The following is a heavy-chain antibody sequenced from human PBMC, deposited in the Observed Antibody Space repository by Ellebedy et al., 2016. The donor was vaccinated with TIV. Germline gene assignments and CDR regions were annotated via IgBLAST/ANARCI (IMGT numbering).Heavy chain of an antibody. CDR2: ISANSGST. CDR3: ALYYYDSTTYLGGFEY. D-gene: IGHD3-22*01. J-gene: IGHJ4*02. V-gene: IGHV3-23*01. CDR1: GFPFDNYA. Sequence: GGSLRLSCAASGFPFDNYAMSWVRQAPGKGLEWVSAISANSGSTYYADSVKGRFTISRDNSKNTLYLQMNSLRAEDTAVYYCALYYYDSTTYLGGFEYWGQGTLVTVSS.